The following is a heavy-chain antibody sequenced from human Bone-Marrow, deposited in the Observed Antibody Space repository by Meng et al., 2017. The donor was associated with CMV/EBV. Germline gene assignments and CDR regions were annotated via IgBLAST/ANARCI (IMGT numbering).Heavy chain of an antibody. J-gene: IGHJ5*01. CDR1: GYTFTSYG. CDR2: ISAYNGNT. Sequence: ASVKVSCKASGYTFTSYGISWVRQAPGQGLEWMGWISAYNGNTNYAQKLQGRVTMTTDTSTSTASMELRSQRSDDTAVYYCARDRTVTIFGVVNGGPWFDSWGQGTLVTFSS. CDR3: ARDRTVTIFGVVNGGPWFDS. D-gene: IGHD3-3*01. V-gene: IGHV1-18*01.